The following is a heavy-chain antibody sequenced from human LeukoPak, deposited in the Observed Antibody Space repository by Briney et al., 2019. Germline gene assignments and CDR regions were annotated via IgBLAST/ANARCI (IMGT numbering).Heavy chain of an antibody. J-gene: IGHJ6*02. CDR3: ARDPSSIAAAGTSYYYYGMDV. V-gene: IGHV3-33*08. D-gene: IGHD6-13*01. CDR2: IWYDGSNK. CDR1: GFIFSGHV. Sequence: GRSLRLSCAASGFIFSGHVMHWVRQAPGKGLEWVAVIWYDGSNKYYADSVKGRFTISRDNSKNTLYLQMNSLRAEDTAVYYCARDPSSIAAAGTSYYYYGMDVWGQGTTVTVSS.